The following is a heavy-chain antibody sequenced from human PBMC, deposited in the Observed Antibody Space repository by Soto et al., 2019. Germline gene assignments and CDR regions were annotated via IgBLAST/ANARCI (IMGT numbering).Heavy chain of an antibody. Sequence: ASVKVSCKAFVYTLTNFYIHWVRQAPGQGLEWMGIINPNDGSTNYAHNFQGRVTITRDTSASTAYMELSSLRSEDTAVYYCARSTKYYDFWSGNYNNWFDPWGQGTLVTVSS. CDR3: ARSTKYYDFWSGNYNNWFDP. D-gene: IGHD3-3*01. J-gene: IGHJ5*02. V-gene: IGHV1-46*01. CDR1: VYTLTNFY. CDR2: INPNDGST.